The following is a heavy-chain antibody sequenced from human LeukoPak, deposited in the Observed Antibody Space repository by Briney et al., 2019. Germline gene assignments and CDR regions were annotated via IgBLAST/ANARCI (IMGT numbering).Heavy chain of an antibody. Sequence: GESLKISCKGSGYTFSNYWIGWLRPVPGKGLEWMGILYPGDSETRYSPSFQGQVTISADKSINTAYLQWSSLKASDTAMYYCARRTGYSSSWYTAKYYFDYWGQGTLVTVSS. V-gene: IGHV5-51*01. D-gene: IGHD6-13*01. CDR1: GYTFSNYW. CDR3: ARRTGYSSSWYTAKYYFDY. CDR2: LYPGDSET. J-gene: IGHJ4*02.